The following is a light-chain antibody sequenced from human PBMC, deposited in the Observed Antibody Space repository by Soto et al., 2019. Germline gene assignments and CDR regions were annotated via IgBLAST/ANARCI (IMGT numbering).Light chain of an antibody. CDR3: QQYGSSRWT. CDR2: GAS. Sequence: EIVVTQSPGTLSLSPGERATLSCRASQSISSSYLAWYQQTPGQAPRLLLYGASSRATGIPDRFSGSGSGTDFTLTISRLEPEDFAVYYCQQYGSSRWTFGQGTKVDIK. CDR1: QSISSSY. J-gene: IGKJ1*01. V-gene: IGKV3-20*01.